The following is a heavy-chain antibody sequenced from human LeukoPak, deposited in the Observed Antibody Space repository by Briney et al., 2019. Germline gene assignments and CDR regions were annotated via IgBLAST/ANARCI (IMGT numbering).Heavy chain of an antibody. D-gene: IGHD1-26*01. CDR1: GFTFSSYS. V-gene: IGHV3-7*01. Sequence: GGSLRLSCAASGFTFSSYSMNWVRQAPGKGLEWVAHIKQDESEKYYVDSVKGRFTISRDNAKNSLYLQMNSLRAEDTAIYYCARDKIVGASKFDYWGQGTLVTVSS. CDR3: ARDKIVGASKFDY. J-gene: IGHJ4*02. CDR2: IKQDESEK.